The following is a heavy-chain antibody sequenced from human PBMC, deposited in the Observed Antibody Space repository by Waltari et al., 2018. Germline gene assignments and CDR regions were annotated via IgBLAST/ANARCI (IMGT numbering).Heavy chain of an antibody. V-gene: IGHV3-30*18. Sequence: QVQLQESGPGLVKPSETLSLTCAVSGYSISSGYYWGWIRQPPGKGLEWVAVISYDGSNKYYADSVKGRFTISRDNSKNTLYLQMNSLRAEDTAVYYCAKDRNIVVVVAAHFVPGDPWGQGTLVTVSS. CDR3: AKDRNIVVVVAAHFVPGDP. J-gene: IGHJ5*02. CDR1: GYSISSGY. CDR2: ISYDGSNK. D-gene: IGHD2-15*01.